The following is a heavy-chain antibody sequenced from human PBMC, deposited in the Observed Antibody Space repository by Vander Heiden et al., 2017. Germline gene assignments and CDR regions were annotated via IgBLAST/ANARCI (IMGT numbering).Heavy chain of an antibody. D-gene: IGHD5-12*01. CDR3: TTGDGYDSYYFDY. J-gene: IGHJ4*02. CDR1: GFTFSNVS. CDR2: IQSRIDGGTT. Sequence: EVQLVESGGGLVQPGGSLRLSCAASGFTFSNVSMSCVLQAPGKGLEWVGRIQSRIDGGTTDYAAPVKGRFTISRDDSKNMLYLQMNSLKSEDTAVYYCTTGDGYDSYYFDYWGQGTLVTVSS. V-gene: IGHV3-15*01.